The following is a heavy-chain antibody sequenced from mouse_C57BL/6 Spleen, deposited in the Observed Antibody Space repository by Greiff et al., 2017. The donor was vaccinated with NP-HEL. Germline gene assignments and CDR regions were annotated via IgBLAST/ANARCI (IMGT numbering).Heavy chain of an antibody. CDR3: ARGATVVARTSYFDY. CDR1: GFTFSSYA. CDR2: ISDGGSYT. V-gene: IGHV5-4*03. J-gene: IGHJ2*01. Sequence: EVKVVESGGGLVKPGGSLKLSCAASGFTFSSYAMSWVRQTPEKRLEWVATISDGGSYTYYPDNVKGRFTISRDNAKNNLYLQMSHLKSEDTAMYYCARGATVVARTSYFDYWGQGTTLTVSS. D-gene: IGHD1-1*01.